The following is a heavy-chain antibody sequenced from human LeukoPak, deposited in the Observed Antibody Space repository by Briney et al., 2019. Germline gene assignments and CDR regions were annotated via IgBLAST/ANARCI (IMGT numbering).Heavy chain of an antibody. J-gene: IGHJ4*02. CDR3: ARVRDYDRTDFYSWFDY. CDR2: IKQDGSEK. D-gene: IGHD3-22*01. Sequence: PGGSLRLSCAASGFTFISNYMSWVRQAPGKGLEWVASIKQDGSEKFYVDSVKGRFTISRDNTKNSLYLQMNSLRAEDSGVYSCARVRDYDRTDFYSWFDYWGQGTLVTVAS. CDR1: GFTFISNY. V-gene: IGHV3-7*01.